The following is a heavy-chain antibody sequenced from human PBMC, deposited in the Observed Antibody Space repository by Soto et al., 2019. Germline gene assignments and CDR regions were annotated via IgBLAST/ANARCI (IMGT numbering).Heavy chain of an antibody. Sequence: GGSLRLSCAASGFTLSGYGRNWVRRAPGKGLEWVAVISYDGSNKYYADSVKGRFTISRDNSKNTLYLQMNSLRAEDTAVYYCAKGGGSSWFLNFDYWGQGTLVTVSS. V-gene: IGHV3-30*18. CDR3: AKGGGSSWFLNFDY. J-gene: IGHJ4*02. CDR1: GFTLSGYG. CDR2: ISYDGSNK. D-gene: IGHD6-13*01.